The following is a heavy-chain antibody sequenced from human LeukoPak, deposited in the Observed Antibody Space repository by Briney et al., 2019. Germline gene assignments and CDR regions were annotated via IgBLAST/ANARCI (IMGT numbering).Heavy chain of an antibody. V-gene: IGHV1-46*01. CDR1: GYTFTSYY. J-gene: IGHJ6*03. CDR2: INPSGGGT. CDR3: ARNGVGSGSYEPAPYFYYMDV. D-gene: IGHD3-10*01. Sequence: ASVKVSCKASGYTFTSYYTHWVRRAPGQGLEWMGIINPSGGGTTYAPKFQGRVTMTRDTSTSTVYMELSSLTSDDTAVYYCARNGVGSGSYEPAPYFYYMDVWGKGTTVTVSS.